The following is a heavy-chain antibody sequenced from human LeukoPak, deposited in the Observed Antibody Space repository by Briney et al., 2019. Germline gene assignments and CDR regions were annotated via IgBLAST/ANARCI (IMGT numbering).Heavy chain of an antibody. D-gene: IGHD3-16*01. Sequence: ASVKVSCKASGYTFTGYGISWMRQAPGQGLEWMGWISPWNGHTDYAQKTQGRVTLTTETSTSTAYMELRSLRSDDTAIYSCARGDGDYWGQGTVVTVSS. J-gene: IGHJ4*02. CDR2: ISPWNGHT. CDR1: GYTFTGYG. V-gene: IGHV1-18*01. CDR3: ARGDGDY.